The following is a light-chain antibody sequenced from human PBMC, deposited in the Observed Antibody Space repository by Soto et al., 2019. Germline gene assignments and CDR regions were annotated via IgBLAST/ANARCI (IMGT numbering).Light chain of an antibody. CDR1: SSDVGGYNY. CDR3: TSYTDTLTLL. CDR2: EVS. J-gene: IGLJ1*01. V-gene: IGLV2-8*01. Sequence: QSALTQPPSASGSPGQSVTISCTGTSSDVGGYNYVSWYQQHPGKAPKLMIYEVSKRPSGVPDRFSGSKSGNTASLTVSGLQAEDEADDSSTSYTDTLTLLFAPPTKV.